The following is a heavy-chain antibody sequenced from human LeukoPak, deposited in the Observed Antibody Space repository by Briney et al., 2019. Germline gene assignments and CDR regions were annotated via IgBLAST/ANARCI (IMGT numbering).Heavy chain of an antibody. J-gene: IGHJ4*02. D-gene: IGHD7-27*01. CDR2: IIPILGIA. V-gene: IGHV1-69*04. Sequence: SVKVSCKASGGTFSSYAISWVRQAPGQGLEWMGRIIPILGIANYAQKFQGRVTITADKSTSTAYMELRSLRSDDTAVYYCARVPNWAYFDYWGQGTLVTVSS. CDR3: ARVPNWAYFDY. CDR1: GGTFSSYA.